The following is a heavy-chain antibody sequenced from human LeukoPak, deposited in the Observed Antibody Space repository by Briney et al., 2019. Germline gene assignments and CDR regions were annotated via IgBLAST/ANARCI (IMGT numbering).Heavy chain of an antibody. D-gene: IGHD3-10*01. Sequence: PGGSLRLSCAASGFTFSSYSMNWVRQAPGKGLELVSSISSSSSYIYYADSVKGRFTISRDNAKNSLYLQMNSLRAEDTAVYYCARGKITMVRGVEKDAFDIWGQGTMVTVSS. CDR1: GFTFSSYS. CDR3: ARGKITMVRGVEKDAFDI. CDR2: ISSSSSYI. J-gene: IGHJ3*02. V-gene: IGHV3-21*01.